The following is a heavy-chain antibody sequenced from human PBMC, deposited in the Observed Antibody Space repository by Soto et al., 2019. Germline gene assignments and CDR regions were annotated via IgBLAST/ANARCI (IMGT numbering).Heavy chain of an antibody. CDR2: MNPNSGNT. V-gene: IGHV1-8*01. D-gene: IGHD3-3*01. Sequence: ASVKVSCKASGYTFTSYDINWVRQATGQGLEWMGWMNPNSGNTGYAQKFQGRVTMTRNTSISTAYMELSSLRSEDTAVYYCASLRRAGDFWSGTRNGMDVWGQGTTVTVSS. CDR3: ASLRRAGDFWSGTRNGMDV. J-gene: IGHJ6*02. CDR1: GYTFTSYD.